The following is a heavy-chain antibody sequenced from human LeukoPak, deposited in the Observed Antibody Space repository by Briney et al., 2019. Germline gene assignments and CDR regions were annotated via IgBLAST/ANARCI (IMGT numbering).Heavy chain of an antibody. D-gene: IGHD6-19*01. V-gene: IGHV4-34*01. CDR2: INHSGST. CDR3: ARASIAVAGARERFDY. J-gene: IGHJ4*02. CDR1: GGSISSYY. Sequence: SETLSLTCTVSGGSISSYYWSWIRQPPGKGLEWIGEINHSGSTNYNPSLKSRVTISVDTSKNQFSLKLSSVTAADTAVYYCARASIAVAGARERFDYWGQGTLVTVSS.